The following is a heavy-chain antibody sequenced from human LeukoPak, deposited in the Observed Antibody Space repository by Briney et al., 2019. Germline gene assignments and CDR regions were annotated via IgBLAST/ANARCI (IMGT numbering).Heavy chain of an antibody. CDR2: ISAYNGNT. Sequence: ASVKVSCKASGYTFATYGISWVRQAPGQGLEWMGWISAYNGNTNYAQKLQGRVTLTTDTSTSTVYMELRSLRSDDTAVYYCARVGFTTSWSNFDYWGQGTPVTVSP. V-gene: IGHV1-18*01. J-gene: IGHJ4*02. D-gene: IGHD2-2*01. CDR1: GYTFATYG. CDR3: ARVGFTTSWSNFDY.